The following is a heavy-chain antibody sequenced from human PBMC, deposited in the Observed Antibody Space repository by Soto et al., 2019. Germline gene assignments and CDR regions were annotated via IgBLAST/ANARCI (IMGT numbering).Heavy chain of an antibody. V-gene: IGHV3-23*01. D-gene: IGHD3-16*01. CDR1: GFTFSNYA. Sequence: EVQLLESGGDLVQPGGSLRLSCAASGFTFSNYALNWVRQAPGKGLEWVSLISATGGSTYYADSVHGRFTISRDNSKSTLYLQMNSLRAEDTALYYCAKGPILGEWPPRGFDFGGQGTLVTVSS. J-gene: IGHJ4*02. CDR2: ISATGGST. CDR3: AKGPILGEWPPRGFDF.